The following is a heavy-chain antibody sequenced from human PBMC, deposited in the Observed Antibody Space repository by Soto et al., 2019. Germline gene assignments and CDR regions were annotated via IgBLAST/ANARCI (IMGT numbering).Heavy chain of an antibody. Sequence: SETLSLTCDVYGGSFSGYIWTWIRQTPGKGLQWIGQINHSGSANYNPSLKSRVTISVHTSNSQFSLELSSVTAADTAVYYCARGLSSGSHYSGGWYYFDSWGQGNQVTVSS. CDR3: ARGLSSGSHYSGGWYYFDS. CDR1: GGSFSGYI. V-gene: IGHV4-34*01. CDR2: INHSGSA. D-gene: IGHD1-26*01. J-gene: IGHJ4*02.